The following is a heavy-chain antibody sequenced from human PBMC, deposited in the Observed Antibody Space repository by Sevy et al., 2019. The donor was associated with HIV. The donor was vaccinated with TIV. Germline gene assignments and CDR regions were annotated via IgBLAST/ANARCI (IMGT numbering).Heavy chain of an antibody. CDR1: GFTFSSYG. CDR2: IWYDGSNK. CDR3: ARGGRDYDFWSGYSIDPYYGMDV. J-gene: IGHJ6*02. D-gene: IGHD3-3*01. V-gene: IGHV3-33*01. Sequence: GGSLRLSCAASGFTFSSYGMHWVRQAPGKGLEWVAVIWYDGSNKYYADSVKGRFTISRDNSKNTLYLQMNSLRAEDTVVYYFARGGRDYDFWSGYSIDPYYGMDVWGQGTTVTVSS.